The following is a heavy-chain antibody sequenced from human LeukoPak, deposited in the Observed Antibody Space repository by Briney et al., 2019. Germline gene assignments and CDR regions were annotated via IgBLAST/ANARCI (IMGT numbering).Heavy chain of an antibody. D-gene: IGHD2-15*01. CDR2: IYHSGST. V-gene: IGHV4-30-2*01. Sequence: SQTLSLTCAVSGGSISSGGYSWSWIRQPPGKGLEWIGYIYHSGSTYYNPSLKSRVTISVDTSKNQFSLKLSSVTAADTAMYYCARSLVVVAANYYFDYWGQGTLVTVSS. J-gene: IGHJ4*02. CDR3: ARSLVVVAANYYFDY. CDR1: GGSISSGGYS.